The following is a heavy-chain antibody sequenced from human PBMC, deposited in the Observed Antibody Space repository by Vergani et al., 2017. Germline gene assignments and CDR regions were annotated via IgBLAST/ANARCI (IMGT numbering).Heavy chain of an antibody. CDR3: ARGQPDYIWGSYRYPFDY. CDR1: GGSFSGYY. J-gene: IGHJ4*02. Sequence: QVQLQQWGAGLLKPSETLSLTCAVSGGSFSGYYWSWIRQPPGKGLEWIGEINHSGSTNYNPSLKSRVTISVDTSKNQFSLKLSSVTAADTAVYYCARGQPDYIWGSYRYPFDYRGQGTLVTVSS. CDR2: INHSGST. V-gene: IGHV4-34*01. D-gene: IGHD3-16*02.